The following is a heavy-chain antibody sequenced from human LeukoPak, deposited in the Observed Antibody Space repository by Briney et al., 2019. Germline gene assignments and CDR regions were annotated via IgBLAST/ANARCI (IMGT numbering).Heavy chain of an antibody. V-gene: IGHV3-53*04. CDR1: GFAVSNNY. CDR2: IYGGGST. J-gene: IGHJ1*01. Sequence: GGSLRLSCAASGFAVSNNYMSWVSQAPGKGLEWVSIIYGGGSTYYADSVNGRFTISRHNSKNTLFLQMNSLRTEDTAVYYCARAYDSSGYWPEYFHHWGQGTLVTVSS. CDR3: ARAYDSSGYWPEYFHH. D-gene: IGHD3-22*01.